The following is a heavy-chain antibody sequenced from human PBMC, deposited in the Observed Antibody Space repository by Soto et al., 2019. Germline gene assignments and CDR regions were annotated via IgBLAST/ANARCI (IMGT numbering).Heavy chain of an antibody. D-gene: IGHD1-1*01. Sequence: QVHLVQSGADVKKPGASVKVSCKASGYTFTSYGITWVRQAPGQGLEWMGWISARNGNTDYAQKLQGRVIVTRDTSPRTAYMELRSLISDDTAVYYCARGRYGDYWGQGALVTVSS. V-gene: IGHV1-18*01. CDR2: ISARNGNT. CDR3: ARGRYGDY. J-gene: IGHJ4*02. CDR1: GYTFTSYG.